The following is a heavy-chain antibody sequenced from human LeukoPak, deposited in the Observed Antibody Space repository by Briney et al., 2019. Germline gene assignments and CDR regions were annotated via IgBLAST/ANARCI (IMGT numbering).Heavy chain of an antibody. V-gene: IGHV1-8*02. D-gene: IGHD4-23*01. CDR1: GYTFTGYY. CDR3: AREGPAGTTVVTIPLRPNDAFDI. Sequence: GASVKVSCKASGYTFTGYYMHWVRQAPGQGLEWMGWMNPNSGNTGYAQKFQGRVTMTRNTSISTAYMELSSLRSEDTAVYYCAREGPAGTTVVTIPLRPNDAFDIWGQGTMVTVSS. CDR2: MNPNSGNT. J-gene: IGHJ3*02.